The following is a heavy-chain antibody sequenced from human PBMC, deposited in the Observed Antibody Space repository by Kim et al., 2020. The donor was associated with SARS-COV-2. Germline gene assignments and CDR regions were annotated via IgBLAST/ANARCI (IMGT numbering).Heavy chain of an antibody. Sequence: GGSLRLSCAASGFTFSSYAMSWVRQAPGKGLEWVSAISGSGGSTYYADSVKGRFTISRDNSKNTLYLQMNSLRAEDTAVYYCAKWSQKGEMVPLGYWGQGTLVTVSS. CDR1: GFTFSSYA. V-gene: IGHV3-23*01. CDR3: AKWSQKGEMVPLGY. CDR2: ISGSGGST. J-gene: IGHJ4*02. D-gene: IGHD2-8*01.